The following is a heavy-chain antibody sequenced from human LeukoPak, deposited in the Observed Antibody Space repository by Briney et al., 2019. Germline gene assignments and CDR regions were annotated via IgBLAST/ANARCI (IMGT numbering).Heavy chain of an antibody. Sequence: ASVKVSCKASGGTFSSYAISWVRQAPGQGLEWMGGILPIFGTANYAQKFQGRVTITTDESTSTAYMELSSLRSEDTAVYYCASLPPGYSSGWSAAQYFQHWGQGTLVTVSS. CDR2: ILPIFGTA. CDR3: ASLPPGYSSGWSAAQYFQH. J-gene: IGHJ1*01. CDR1: GGTFSSYA. V-gene: IGHV1-69*05. D-gene: IGHD6-19*01.